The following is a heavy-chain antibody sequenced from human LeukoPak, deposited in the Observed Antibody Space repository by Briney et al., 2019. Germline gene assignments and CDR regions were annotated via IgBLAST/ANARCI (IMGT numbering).Heavy chain of an antibody. V-gene: IGHV3-23*01. CDR1: GFTFSGYA. D-gene: IGHD3-10*01. Sequence: GGSLRLSCAASGFTFSGYAMSWVRQASGKGLEWVSAINGGGGGTYYTDSVKGRFTISRDNSKNTLNLQMNSLRVDDTAVYFCARQISGSGQGFDSWGQGTLVAVSS. J-gene: IGHJ5*01. CDR2: INGGGGGT. CDR3: ARQISGSGQGFDS.